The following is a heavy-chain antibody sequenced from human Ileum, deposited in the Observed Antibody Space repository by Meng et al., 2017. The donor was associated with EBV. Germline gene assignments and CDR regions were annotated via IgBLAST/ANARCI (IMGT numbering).Heavy chain of an antibody. Sequence: QVQLQAAGPGLVNPSGTLSLTWAVSGGSISVINWWSWVRQSPEKGLEWIGEMSDSGITHYNPSLKSRVTISADKSNNQFSLKLTSVTSADTAVYFCAKNGEKYFEYWGQGTLVTVSS. CDR2: MSDSGIT. CDR1: GGSISVINW. V-gene: IGHV4-4*02. CDR3: AKNGEKYFEY. J-gene: IGHJ4*02.